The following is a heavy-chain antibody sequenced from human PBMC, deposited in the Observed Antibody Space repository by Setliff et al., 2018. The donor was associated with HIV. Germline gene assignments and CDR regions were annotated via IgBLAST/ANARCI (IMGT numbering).Heavy chain of an antibody. CDR3: ARDDDTTSHYGLFEF. CDR2: LWFDGIRK. V-gene: IGHV3-33*01. CDR1: GFTLRSYG. J-gene: IGHJ4*02. D-gene: IGHD3-22*01. Sequence: PGGSLRLSCAASGFTLRSYGMHWVRQAPGKGPEWVTVLWFDGIRKYYADSVKGRFTISRDDSKNTVYLQMNSLRAEDTAVYYCARDDDTTSHYGLFEFWGQGTLVTVSS.